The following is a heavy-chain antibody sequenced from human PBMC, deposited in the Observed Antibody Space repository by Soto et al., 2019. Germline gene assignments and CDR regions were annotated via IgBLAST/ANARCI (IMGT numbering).Heavy chain of an antibody. CDR2: TFYSGSTTY. D-gene: IGHD6-19*01. CDR3: ARVGSSGWSPDY. Sequence: KPSETLSLTCTVSGGAISGHYWIWIRQPPGEGMEWIGYTFYSGSTTYNNNPSLKSRVSISVDTSKNQFYLRLSSVTAADTAVYYCARVGSSGWSPDYWGQGSLVTVSS. J-gene: IGHJ4*02. CDR1: GGAISGHY. V-gene: IGHV4-59*11.